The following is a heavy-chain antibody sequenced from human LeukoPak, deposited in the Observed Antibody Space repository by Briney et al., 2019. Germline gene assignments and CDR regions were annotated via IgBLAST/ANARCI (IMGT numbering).Heavy chain of an antibody. CDR2: IIPIFGTA. D-gene: IGHD7-27*01. Sequence: SVKVSCKASGGTFSSYAISWVRQAPGQGLEWMGGIIPIFGTANYAQKFQGRVTIAADESTSTAYMELSSLRSEDTAVYHCASEPRSGAFDIWGQGTMVTVSS. J-gene: IGHJ3*02. CDR1: GGTFSSYA. CDR3: ASEPRSGAFDI. V-gene: IGHV1-69*01.